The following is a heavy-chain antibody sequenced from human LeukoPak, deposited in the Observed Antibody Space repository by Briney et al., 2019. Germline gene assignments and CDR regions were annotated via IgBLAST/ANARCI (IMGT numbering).Heavy chain of an antibody. D-gene: IGHD3-22*01. J-gene: IGHJ6*02. V-gene: IGHV1-69*13. CDR3: ASPVYYYEGMDV. Sequence: SVKVSCKASGGTFSSYAISWVRQAPGQGLEWMGGIIPIFGTANYAQKFQGRVTITADESTSTAYMELSSLRSEDTAVYYCASPVYYYEGMDVWGQGTTVTVSS. CDR2: IIPIFGTA. CDR1: GGTFSSYA.